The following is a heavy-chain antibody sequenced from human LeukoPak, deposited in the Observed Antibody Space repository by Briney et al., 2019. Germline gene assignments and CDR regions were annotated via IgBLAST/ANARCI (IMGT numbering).Heavy chain of an antibody. CDR2: INPDNGAT. CDR1: GYTFTGYY. J-gene: IGHJ4*02. Sequence: ASVKVSCKASGYTFTGYYMHWVRQAPGQGLEWMGRINPDNGATNYAQKFQGRVSMTTDTSISTAYMELSRLKSDDTAVYYCATYSGNYQSAYWGQGALVTVSS. D-gene: IGHD1-26*01. CDR3: ATYSGNYQSAY. V-gene: IGHV1-2*06.